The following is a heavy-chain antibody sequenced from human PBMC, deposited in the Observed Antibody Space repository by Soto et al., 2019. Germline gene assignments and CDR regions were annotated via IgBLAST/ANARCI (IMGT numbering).Heavy chain of an antibody. CDR3: ASGGGSPTFDY. CDR2: IIPIFGTA. D-gene: IGHD2-15*01. J-gene: IGHJ4*02. Sequence: ASVKVSCKASGGTFSSYAISWVRQAPGQGLEWMGGIIPIFGTANYAQKFQGRVTITADESTSTAYMELSSLRSEDTAVYYCASGGGSPTFDYWGQGTLVTVSS. CDR1: GGTFSSYA. V-gene: IGHV1-69*13.